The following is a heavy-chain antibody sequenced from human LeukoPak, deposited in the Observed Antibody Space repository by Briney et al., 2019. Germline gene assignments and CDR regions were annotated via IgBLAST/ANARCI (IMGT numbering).Heavy chain of an antibody. CDR2: IYSGGST. D-gene: IGHD6-13*01. Sequence: GGSLRLSCAASGFTVSSNYMRWVRQAPGKGLEWVSVIYSGGSTYYADSVKGRITISRDNSKNPLNFQMNSLRAEDTAVYYCASGSSWYKVDYWGQGTLVTVSS. CDR3: ASGSSWYKVDY. J-gene: IGHJ4*02. CDR1: GFTVSSNY. V-gene: IGHV3-53*01.